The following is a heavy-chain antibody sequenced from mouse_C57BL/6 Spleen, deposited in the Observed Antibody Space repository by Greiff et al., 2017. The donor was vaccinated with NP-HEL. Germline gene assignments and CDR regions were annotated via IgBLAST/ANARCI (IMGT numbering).Heavy chain of an antibody. CDR2: IYPGDGDT. CDR1: GYAFSSSW. J-gene: IGHJ2*01. CDR3: ARSYSNYVGYFDY. D-gene: IGHD2-5*01. Sequence: VQLQQSGPELVKPGASVKISCKASGYAFSSSWMNWVKQRPGKGLEWIGRIYPGDGDTNYNGKFKGKATLTADKSSSTAYMQLSSLTSEDSAVDFCARSYSNYVGYFDYWGQGTTLTVSS. V-gene: IGHV1-82*01.